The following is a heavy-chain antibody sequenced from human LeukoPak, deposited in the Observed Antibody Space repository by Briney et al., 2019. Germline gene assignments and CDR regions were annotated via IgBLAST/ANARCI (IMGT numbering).Heavy chain of an antibody. D-gene: IGHD3-3*01. J-gene: IGHJ4*02. CDR2: INPNSGGT. Sequence: ASVKVSCKASGYTFTGYYMHWVRQAPGQGLEWVGWINPNSGGTNYAQKFQGRVTMTRDTSISTAYMELGRLRSDDTAVYYCARTPDYDFWSGGFDYWGQGTLVTVSS. V-gene: IGHV1-2*02. CDR1: GYTFTGYY. CDR3: ARTPDYDFWSGGFDY.